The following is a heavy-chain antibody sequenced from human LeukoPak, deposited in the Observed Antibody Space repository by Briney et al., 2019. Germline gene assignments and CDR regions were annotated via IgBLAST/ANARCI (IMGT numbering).Heavy chain of an antibody. Sequence: GGPLRLSCAASGFTFSTSWMSWGGQAPGKGLEWVSAMSGSGGSTYYADSVKGRFTISRDNSKNTLYLQMNSLRAEDTAVYYCAKERYDRSGYYSHYWGQGTLVTVSA. J-gene: IGHJ4*02. CDR2: MSGSGGST. CDR1: GFTFSTSW. D-gene: IGHD3-22*01. V-gene: IGHV3-23*01. CDR3: AKERYDRSGYYSHY.